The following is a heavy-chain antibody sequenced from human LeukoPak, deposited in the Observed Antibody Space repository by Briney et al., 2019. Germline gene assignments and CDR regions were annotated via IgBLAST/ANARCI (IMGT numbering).Heavy chain of an antibody. CDR1: GDSISSSY. CDR2: IYYSGST. CDR3: ARVTVATIEDRYYFDY. Sequence: PSETLSLTCTVSGDSISSSYWSWIRQPPGKGLEWIGYIYYSGSTNYNPSLKSRVTISVDTSKNQFSLKLSSVTAADTAVYYCARVTVATIEDRYYFDYWGQGTLVTVPS. D-gene: IGHD5-12*01. J-gene: IGHJ4*02. V-gene: IGHV4-59*01.